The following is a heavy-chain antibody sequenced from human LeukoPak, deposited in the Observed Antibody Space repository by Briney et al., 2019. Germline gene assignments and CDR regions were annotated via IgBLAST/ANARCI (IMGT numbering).Heavy chain of an antibody. V-gene: IGHV4-34*01. CDR1: GGSFSGYY. D-gene: IGHD4-17*01. CDR3: ARVATVTTYVDY. CDR2: INHSGST. J-gene: IGHJ4*02. Sequence: SETLSLTCAVYGGSFSGYYWSWIRQPPGKGLEWIGEINHSGSTNYNPSLKSRVTISVDTFKNQFSLKLSSVTAADTAVYYCARVATVTTYVDYWGQGTLVTVSS.